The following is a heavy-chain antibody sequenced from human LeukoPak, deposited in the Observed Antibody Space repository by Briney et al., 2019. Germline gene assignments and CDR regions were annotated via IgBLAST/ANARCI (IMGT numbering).Heavy chain of an antibody. CDR2: ISSSSGYI. D-gene: IGHD2-2*01. Sequence: GGSLRLSCAASGFTFSSYTMNWVRQAPGKGLEWVSSISSSSGYIYYADSVKGRFTISRDNAKNSLYLQLNSLRAEDTAFYYCVNDCSSSSCYDYWGQGTLVTISS. J-gene: IGHJ4*02. CDR1: GFTFSSYT. CDR3: VNDCSSSSCYDY. V-gene: IGHV3-21*01.